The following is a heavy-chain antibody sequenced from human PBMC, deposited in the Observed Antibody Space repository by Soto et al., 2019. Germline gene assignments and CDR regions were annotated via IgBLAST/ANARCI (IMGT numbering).Heavy chain of an antibody. CDR1: GFTFSDYY. J-gene: IGHJ6*03. Sequence: QVQLVESGGGLVKPGGSLRLSCEASGFTFSDYYMSWIRQAPGKGLEWVSYISDSGATVYYADSAKGRFTISRDNAKKSLYLQLNSLGAEDTAIYYGARGVYDAVPHYMDVWGKGTTVTVSS. CDR3: ARGVYDAVPHYMDV. D-gene: IGHD5-12*01. V-gene: IGHV3-11*01. CDR2: ISDSGATV.